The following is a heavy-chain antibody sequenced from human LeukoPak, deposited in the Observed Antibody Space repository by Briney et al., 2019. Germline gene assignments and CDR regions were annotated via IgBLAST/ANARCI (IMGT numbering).Heavy chain of an antibody. D-gene: IGHD3-10*02. V-gene: IGHV3-48*03. CDR3: AELGITMIGGV. CDR1: GFTFSSYE. Sequence: GGSLRLSCAASGFTFSSYEMNWVRQAPGKGLEWVSYTSSSGRTIYYADSVKGRFTISRDNAKNSLYLQMNSLRAEDTAVYYCAELGITMIGGVWGKGTTVTISS. CDR2: TSSSGRTI. J-gene: IGHJ6*04.